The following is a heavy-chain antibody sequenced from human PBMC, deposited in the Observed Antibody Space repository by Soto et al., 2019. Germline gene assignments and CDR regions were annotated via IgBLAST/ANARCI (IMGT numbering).Heavy chain of an antibody. CDR2: ISSGGGLK. D-gene: IGHD3-22*01. Sequence: GGSLRLSCAASGFTFSSFGMHWVRQAPGKGLEWVAVISSGGGLKYDADSVKGRFTISRDNSKNTLYLQMNSLRAEDTAIYYCAKETHSNGYGSYFADWGQGALVTVSS. J-gene: IGHJ4*02. CDR3: AKETHSNGYGSYFAD. CDR1: GFTFSSFG. V-gene: IGHV3-30*18.